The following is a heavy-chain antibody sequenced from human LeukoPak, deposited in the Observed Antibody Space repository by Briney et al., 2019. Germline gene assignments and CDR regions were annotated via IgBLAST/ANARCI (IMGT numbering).Heavy chain of an antibody. Sequence: SETLSLTCAVYGGSFSGYYWSWIRQPPGKGLEWIGEINHSGSTNYNPSLKSRVTISVDTSKNQFSLKLSSVTAADTAVYYCARVPIVVVPAAMHVYGMDVWGKGITVTVSS. V-gene: IGHV4-34*01. J-gene: IGHJ6*04. CDR3: ARVPIVVVPAAMHVYGMDV. D-gene: IGHD2-2*01. CDR1: GGSFSGYY. CDR2: INHSGST.